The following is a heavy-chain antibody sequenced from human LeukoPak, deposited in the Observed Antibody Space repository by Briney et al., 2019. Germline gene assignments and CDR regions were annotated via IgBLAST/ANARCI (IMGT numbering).Heavy chain of an antibody. CDR1: GYTFTGYY. CDR3: ARDKAGFDDFWSGSRFDY. V-gene: IGHV1-2*02. Sequence: GASVKVSCKASGYTFTGYYMHWVRQAPGQGLEWMGWINPNSGGTNYAQKFQGRVTMTRDTSISTAYMELSRLRSDDTAVYYCARDKAGFDDFWSGSRFDYWGQGTLVTVSS. D-gene: IGHD3-3*01. CDR2: INPNSGGT. J-gene: IGHJ4*02.